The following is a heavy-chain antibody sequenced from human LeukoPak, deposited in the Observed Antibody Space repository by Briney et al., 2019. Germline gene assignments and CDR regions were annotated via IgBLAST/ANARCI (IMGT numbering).Heavy chain of an antibody. CDR2: IYFSGNT. D-gene: IGHD2-2*01. Sequence: PSETLSLTCNVSGGSVSSTAYYWGWIRQSPGKGLEYIGTIYFSGNTFYNPSLKSRVTLSLDTSKNQLSLKLSSVTAADTGSYYCASRHCSATSCYYLYWGQGILVTVSS. J-gene: IGHJ4*02. CDR1: GGSVSSTAYY. V-gene: IGHV4-39*01. CDR3: ASRHCSATSCYYLY.